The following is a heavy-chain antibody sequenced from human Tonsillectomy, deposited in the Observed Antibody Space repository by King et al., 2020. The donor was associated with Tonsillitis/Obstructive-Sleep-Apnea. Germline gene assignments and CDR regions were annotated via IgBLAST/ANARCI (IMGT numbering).Heavy chain of an antibody. CDR3: ANRDRITMIVDQTYYYYYGMDV. J-gene: IGHJ6*02. CDR2: IIPILGIA. Sequence: QLVQSGAEVKKPGSSVKVSCKASGGTFSSYAISWVRQAPGQGLEWMGGIIPILGIANYAQKFQGRVTITADKSTSTAYMELSSLRSEDTAVYYCANRDRITMIVDQTYYYYYGMDVWGQGTTVTVSS. V-gene: IGHV1-69*10. D-gene: IGHD3-22*01. CDR1: GGTFSSYA.